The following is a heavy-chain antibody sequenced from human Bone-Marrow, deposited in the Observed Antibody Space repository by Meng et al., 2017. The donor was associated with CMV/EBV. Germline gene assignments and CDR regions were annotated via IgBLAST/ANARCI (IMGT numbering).Heavy chain of an antibody. CDR1: GFTFGGYA. CDR3: TRVVGDEGDFWSGYYYYYYGMDV. D-gene: IGHD3-3*01. CDR2: IRSKAYGGTT. Sequence: GESLKISCTASGFTFGGYAMSWVRQAPGKGLEWVGFIRSKAYGGTTEYAASVKGRFTISRDDSKSIAYLQMNSLKTEDTAVYYCTRVVGDEGDFWSGYYYYYYGMDVWGQGTTVTVSS. V-gene: IGHV3-49*04. J-gene: IGHJ6*02.